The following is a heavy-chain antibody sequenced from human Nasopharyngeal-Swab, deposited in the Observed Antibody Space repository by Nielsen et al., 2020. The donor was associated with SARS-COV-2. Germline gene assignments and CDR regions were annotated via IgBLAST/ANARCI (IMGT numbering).Heavy chain of an antibody. CDR1: GFTFSSYE. Sequence: GGSLRLSCAASGFTFSSYEMNWVRQAPGKGLECVSYISSSGSTIYYADSVKGRFTISRDNAKNSLYLQINSLRAEDTAVYYCARGGMVRGVIITYYYYGMYVWGQGTTVIVSS. CDR2: ISSSGSTI. J-gene: IGHJ6*02. D-gene: IGHD3-10*01. V-gene: IGHV3-48*03. CDR3: ARGGMVRGVIITYYYYGMYV.